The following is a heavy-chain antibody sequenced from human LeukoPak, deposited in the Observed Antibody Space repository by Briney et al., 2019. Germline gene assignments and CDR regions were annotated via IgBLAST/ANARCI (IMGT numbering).Heavy chain of an antibody. D-gene: IGHD2-2*01. CDR3: ARGPLFCSSTSCYSNWFDP. Sequence: ASVKVSCKASGYTFTSYDINWVRQATGQGLEWMGWMNPNSGNTGYAQKFQGRATITRNTSISTAYMELSSLRSEDTAVYYCARGPLFCSSTSCYSNWFDPWGQGTLVTVSS. V-gene: IGHV1-8*03. CDR1: GYTFTSYD. J-gene: IGHJ5*02. CDR2: MNPNSGNT.